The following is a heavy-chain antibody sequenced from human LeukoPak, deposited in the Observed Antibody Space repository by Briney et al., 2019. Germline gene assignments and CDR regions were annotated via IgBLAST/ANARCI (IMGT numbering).Heavy chain of an antibody. CDR1: GFTFRSHA. CDR3: AKDIQLST. Sequence: GGSLRLSCAASGFTFRSHAMSWVRQAPGKGLEWVSGISGSGGSTYYADSVKGRFTISRDNSKNTLSLQMNSLRVEDTAIYYCAKDIQLSTWGLGTMVTVSS. J-gene: IGHJ3*01. V-gene: IGHV3-23*01. D-gene: IGHD5-24*01. CDR2: ISGSGGST.